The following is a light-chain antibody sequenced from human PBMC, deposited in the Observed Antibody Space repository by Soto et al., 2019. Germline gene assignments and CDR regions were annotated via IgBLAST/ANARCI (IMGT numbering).Light chain of an antibody. CDR2: DAS. J-gene: IGKJ1*01. CDR3: QQYNNWPRT. CDR1: QSVSNN. Sequence: EVVMTQSPGSLSVSPGERATLSCRASQSVSNNLVWYQQKPGQAPSLLIYDASTRATGIPARFSGSGSGTEFTLTISSLQSEDFADYYCQQYNNWPRTFGQGTKVEIK. V-gene: IGKV3-15*01.